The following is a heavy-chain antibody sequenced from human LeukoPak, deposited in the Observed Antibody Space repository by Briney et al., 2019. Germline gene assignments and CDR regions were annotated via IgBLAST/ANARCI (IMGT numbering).Heavy chain of an antibody. D-gene: IGHD6-13*01. V-gene: IGHV4-34*01. Sequence: SETLSLTCAVYGGSFSGYYWSWIRQPPGKGLEWIGEINHSGSTNYNPSLKSRVTISVDTPKNQLSLKLSYVTAADTAVYYCARDRGTAAAGPDFDYWGQGTLVTVSS. J-gene: IGHJ4*02. CDR1: GGSFSGYY. CDR2: INHSGST. CDR3: ARDRGTAAAGPDFDY.